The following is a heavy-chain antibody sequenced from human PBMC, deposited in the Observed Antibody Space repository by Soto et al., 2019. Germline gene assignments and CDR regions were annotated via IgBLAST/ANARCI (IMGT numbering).Heavy chain of an antibody. CDR1: GFSFTSYA. V-gene: IGHV3-23*01. Sequence: DVQLLQSGGGLVQPGGSLRLSCAASGFSFTSYAMTWVRLTPGRGLEWVSGISGSGRNTFYADSVKGRFTVSRDNSRNTLYLQMNSLRAEDTAIYYRAKDPHRGGNSYFLYFEYWGQGDLVTVSS. CDR3: AKDPHRGGNSYFLYFEY. J-gene: IGHJ4*02. CDR2: ISGSGRNT. D-gene: IGHD2-21*02.